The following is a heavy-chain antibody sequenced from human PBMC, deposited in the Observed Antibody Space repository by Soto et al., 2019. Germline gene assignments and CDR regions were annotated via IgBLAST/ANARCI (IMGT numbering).Heavy chain of an antibody. D-gene: IGHD6-19*01. CDR2: INAGNGNT. V-gene: IGHV1-3*01. Sequence: ASVKVSCKASGYTFTSYDMHWVRQAPGQRLEWMGWINAGNGNTKYSQKFQGRVTITTDTSTSTAYMELSSLRSEDTAVYYCARENIAVAGTLGYYYYGMDVWGQGTTVTVSS. J-gene: IGHJ6*02. CDR3: ARENIAVAGTLGYYYYGMDV. CDR1: GYTFTSYD.